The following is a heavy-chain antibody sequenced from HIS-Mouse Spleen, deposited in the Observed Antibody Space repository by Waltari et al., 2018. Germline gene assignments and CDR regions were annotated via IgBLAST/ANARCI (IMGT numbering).Heavy chain of an antibody. CDR2: INPNSGGT. D-gene: IGHD1-26*01. Sequence: QVQLVQSGAEVKKPGVSVKVSCKASGYTFTGYYMHWVRQAPGQGLEWMGWINPNSGGTNYAQKFQGRVTMNRETSISTAYMELSRLRSDDTAVYYCARVGYSGSYYYGMDVWGQGTTVTVSS. CDR3: ARVGYSGSYYYGMDV. CDR1: GYTFTGYY. J-gene: IGHJ6*02. V-gene: IGHV1-2*02.